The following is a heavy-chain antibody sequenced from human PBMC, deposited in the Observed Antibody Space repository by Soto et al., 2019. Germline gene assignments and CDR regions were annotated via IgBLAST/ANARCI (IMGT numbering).Heavy chain of an antibody. CDR3: ARGLQSLLDY. V-gene: IGHV3-33*01. J-gene: IGHJ4*02. Sequence: GGSLRLSCAASGFTFGNYGMHWVRQAPGKGLEWVAVIWFDGNKQHYADSVKGRFTISRDNSKNTRYVQMTSLRGEDTAVYYCARGLQSLLDYWGQGTLVTVSS. CDR2: IWFDGNKQ. CDR1: GFTFGNYG.